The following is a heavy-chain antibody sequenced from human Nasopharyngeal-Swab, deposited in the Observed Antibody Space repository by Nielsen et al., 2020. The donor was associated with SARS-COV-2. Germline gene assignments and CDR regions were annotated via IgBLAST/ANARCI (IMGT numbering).Heavy chain of an antibody. CDR3: AKDKIAAAGTAAFDI. J-gene: IGHJ3*02. V-gene: IGHV3-23*01. CDR2: ISGSGGST. CDR1: GFTFGSYA. Sequence: GESLKISCAASGFTFGSYAMSWVRQAPGKGLEWVSAISGSGGSTYYADSVKGRFTISRDNSKNTLYLQMNSLRAEDTAVYYCAKDKIAAAGTAAFDIWGQGTMVTVSS. D-gene: IGHD6-13*01.